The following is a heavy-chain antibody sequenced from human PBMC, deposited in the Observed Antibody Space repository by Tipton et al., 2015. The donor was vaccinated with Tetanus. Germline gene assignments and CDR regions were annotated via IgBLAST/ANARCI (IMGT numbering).Heavy chain of an antibody. CDR2: ISPYNGKT. V-gene: IGHV1-18*01. CDR3: ARGNRGSSWYF. CDR1: GYSFTRYG. D-gene: IGHD6-13*01. Sequence: QLVQSGPEVKKPGASVKVSCKTSGYSFTRYGISWVRQAPGQGLEWMGWISPYNGKTNYAQKLQGRVTMTTDTSTTTAYMELRNLRSDDTAVYYCARGNRGSSWYFWGQGTLVTVSS. J-gene: IGHJ4*02.